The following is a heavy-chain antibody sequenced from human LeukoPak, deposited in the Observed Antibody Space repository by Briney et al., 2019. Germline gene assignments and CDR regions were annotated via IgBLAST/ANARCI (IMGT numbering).Heavy chain of an antibody. V-gene: IGHV3-30-3*01. CDR2: ISYDGTNK. J-gene: IGHJ4*02. D-gene: IGHD2-21*02. CDR1: GFTFSDYI. Sequence: GGSLRLSCAASGFTFSDYIMNWVRQAPGKGLEWVAGISYDGTNKYYADSVKGRFTISRDNSRNTLYLQMNSLRSDDTAVYYCARESPACGEDCYFDYWGQGTLVTVSS. CDR3: ARESPACGEDCYFDY.